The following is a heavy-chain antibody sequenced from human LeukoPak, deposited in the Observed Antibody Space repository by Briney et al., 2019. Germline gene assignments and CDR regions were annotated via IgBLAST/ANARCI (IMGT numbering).Heavy chain of an antibody. CDR2: INRGGGGT. D-gene: IGHD3-10*01. CDR1: GFTFTTFT. CDR3: AKGTERYREVSSFDS. Sequence: QPGGSLRLSCAASGFTFTTFTMNWVRQAPGKGLGWVSAINRGGGGTYYADFVKGRFTISRDNSENTLYLQMNSLRAEDTATYYCAKGTERYREVSSFDSWGQGTQVTVSS. J-gene: IGHJ4*02. V-gene: IGHV3-23*01.